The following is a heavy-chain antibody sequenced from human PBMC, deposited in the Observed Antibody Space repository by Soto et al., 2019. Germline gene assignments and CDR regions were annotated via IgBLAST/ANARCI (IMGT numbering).Heavy chain of an antibody. CDR1: GYTFTSYA. CDR2: INAGNGNT. V-gene: IGHV1-3*01. D-gene: IGHD2-15*01. CDR3: ARYQVGIVVVVAATYPLDY. Sequence: ASVKVSCKASGYTFTSYAMHWVRQAPGQRLEWMGWINAGNGNTKYSQKFQGRVTITRDTSASTAYMELSSLRSEDTAVYYCARYQVGIVVVVAATYPLDYWGQGTLVTVSS. J-gene: IGHJ4*02.